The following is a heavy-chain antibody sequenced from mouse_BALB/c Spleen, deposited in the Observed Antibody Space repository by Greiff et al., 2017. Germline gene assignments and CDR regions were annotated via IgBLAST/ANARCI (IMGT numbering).Heavy chain of an antibody. CDR2: IYPGDGDT. CDR3: ARGQDYYAMDY. CDR1: GYAFSSSW. Sequence: LVESGPELVKPGASVKISCKASGYAFSSSWMNWVKQRPGQGLEWIGRIYPGDGDTNYNGKFKGKATLTADKSSSTAYMQLSSLTSVDSAVYFCARGQDYYAMDYWGQGTSVTVSS. D-gene: IGHD3-2*02. J-gene: IGHJ4*01. V-gene: IGHV1-82*01.